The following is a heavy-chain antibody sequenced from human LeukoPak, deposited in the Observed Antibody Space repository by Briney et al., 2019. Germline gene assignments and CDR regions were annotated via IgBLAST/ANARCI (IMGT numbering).Heavy chain of an antibody. V-gene: IGHV3-7*01. Sequence: GGSLRLSCAASGFTFTRNWMSWVRQAPGKGLEWVATIKKDGSEKYYVDPVKGRFTISRDNVKNSLYLQMNSLRAEDTAVYYCARTRQGLRECFDYWGEGPLVTVSS. D-gene: IGHD6-25*01. CDR2: IKKDGSEK. CDR1: GFTFTRNW. CDR3: ARTRQGLRECFDY. J-gene: IGHJ4*02.